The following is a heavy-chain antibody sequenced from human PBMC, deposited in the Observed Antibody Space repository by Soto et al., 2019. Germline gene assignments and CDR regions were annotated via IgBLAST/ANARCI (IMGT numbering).Heavy chain of an antibody. D-gene: IGHD1-7*01. CDR3: AGGLRLELIPGYYYGMDV. V-gene: IGHV1-2*02. J-gene: IGHJ6*02. CDR2: INPNSGGT. Sequence: GASVKVSCKASGYTFTGYYMHWVRQAPGQGXEWMGWINPNSGGTNYAQKFQGRVTMTRDTSISTAYMELSRLRSDDTAVYYCAGGLRLELIPGYYYGMDVWGQGTTVTVSS. CDR1: GYTFTGYY.